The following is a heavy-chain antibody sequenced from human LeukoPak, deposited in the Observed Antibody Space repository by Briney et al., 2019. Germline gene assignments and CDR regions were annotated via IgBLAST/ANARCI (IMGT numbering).Heavy chain of an antibody. Sequence: PGGSLRLSCAASGFTFSNAWMSWVRRAPGKGLEWVGRIKTKTNGGTADYTPPVKGRFTISRDDSKNTAYLQMNSLKTEDTAVYYCTRPFSGGYYWGQGTLVTVSS. D-gene: IGHD1-14*01. J-gene: IGHJ4*02. CDR3: TRPFSGGYY. CDR1: GFTFSNAW. CDR2: IKTKTNGGTA. V-gene: IGHV3-15*01.